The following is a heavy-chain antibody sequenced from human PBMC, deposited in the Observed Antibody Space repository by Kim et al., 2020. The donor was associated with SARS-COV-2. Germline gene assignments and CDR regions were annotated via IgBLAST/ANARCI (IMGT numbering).Heavy chain of an antibody. V-gene: IGHV5-51*01. J-gene: IGHJ6*02. Sequence: IYSPSFQGQVTISADKSISTAYLQWSSLKASDTAMYYCARRSPSRGGMDVWGQGTTVTVSS. CDR3: ARRSPSRGGMDV. D-gene: IGHD1-26*01.